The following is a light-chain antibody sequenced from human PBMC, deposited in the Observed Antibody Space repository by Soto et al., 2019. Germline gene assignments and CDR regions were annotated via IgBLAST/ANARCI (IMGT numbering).Light chain of an antibody. CDR3: QQYTNTNNPWM. V-gene: IGKV1-5*02. Sequence: DIQVTQSPPTLSASVGDRVTIICRASQTISTWMAWYQQKPGKAPKLLVYDASTLQSGVASRFSGSGSGTEFTLIISGLQPDDSATYYCQQYTNTNNPWMFGQGTKVEI. CDR2: DAS. CDR1: QTISTW. J-gene: IGKJ1*01.